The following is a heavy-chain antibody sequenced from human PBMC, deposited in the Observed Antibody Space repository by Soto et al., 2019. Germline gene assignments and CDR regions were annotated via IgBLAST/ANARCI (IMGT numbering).Heavy chain of an antibody. CDR2: IYSGGST. CDR1: GVTVSSNY. V-gene: IGHV3-66*04. J-gene: IGHJ4*02. CDR3: ARHGYNYVGVYFDY. Sequence: EVQLVESGGGLVQPGGSLRLSCAASGVTVSSNYMSWVRQAPGKGLEWVSVIYSGGSTYYADSVKGRFTISRDNSKNTLYLQMNSLRAEDTAVYYCARHGYNYVGVYFDYWGQGTLVTVSS. D-gene: IGHD5-18*01.